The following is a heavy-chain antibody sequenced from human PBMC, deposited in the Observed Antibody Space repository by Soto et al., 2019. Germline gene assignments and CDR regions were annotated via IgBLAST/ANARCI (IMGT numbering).Heavy chain of an antibody. V-gene: IGHV3-15*07. D-gene: IGHD1-1*01. CDR3: ATSVYVPGTTDY. CDR2: IKSEASGGTV. Sequence: DVQLVESGGGLVKPGGSLRLSCAASGFTFSNAWMNWVRQAPGKRLEWLGRIKSEASGGTVEYAGPVKGRFTILRDSSKNTLYLQIDSLISEDTAVYFCATSVYVPGTTDYWGQGTLVTVSS. CDR1: GFTFSNAW. J-gene: IGHJ4*02.